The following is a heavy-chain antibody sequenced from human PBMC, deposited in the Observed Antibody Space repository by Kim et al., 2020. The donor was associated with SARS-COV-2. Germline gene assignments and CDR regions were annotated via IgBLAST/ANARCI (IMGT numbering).Heavy chain of an antibody. CDR3: AKDRVTITMVRGVYDY. Sequence: SVKGRFTISRDNSKNTLYLQMNSLRAEDTAVYYCAKDRVTITMVRGVYDYWGQGTLVTVSS. D-gene: IGHD3-10*01. J-gene: IGHJ4*02. V-gene: IGHV3-23*01.